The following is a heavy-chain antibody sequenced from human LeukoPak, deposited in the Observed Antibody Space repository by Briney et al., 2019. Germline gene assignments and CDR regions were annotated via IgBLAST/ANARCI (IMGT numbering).Heavy chain of an antibody. V-gene: IGHV3-21*01. CDR3: AKDLWQWLVFLPAVGDY. J-gene: IGHJ4*02. CDR2: ISSSSSYI. CDR1: GFTFSSYS. Sequence: PGGSLRLSCAASGFTFSSYSMNWVRQAPGKGLEWVSSISSSSSYIYYADSVKGRFTISRDNAKNSLYLQMNSLRAEDTAVYYCAKDLWQWLVFLPAVGDYWGQGTLVTVSS. D-gene: IGHD6-19*01.